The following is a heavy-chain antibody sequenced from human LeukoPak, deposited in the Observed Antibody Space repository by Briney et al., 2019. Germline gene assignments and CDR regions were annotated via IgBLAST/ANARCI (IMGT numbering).Heavy chain of an antibody. V-gene: IGHV4-4*07. Sequence: SETLSLTCTVSGGSINTYHWSWIRQPAGKGLEWVGRVYTSGNTNYNPSLKSRVTISVDTSKNQFSLKLSSVTAADTAVYYCARMAGSGIAAAGTAAGPFDYWGQGTLVTVSS. CDR3: ARMAGSGIAAAGTAAGPFDY. CDR2: VYTSGNT. CDR1: GGSINTYH. D-gene: IGHD6-13*01. J-gene: IGHJ4*02.